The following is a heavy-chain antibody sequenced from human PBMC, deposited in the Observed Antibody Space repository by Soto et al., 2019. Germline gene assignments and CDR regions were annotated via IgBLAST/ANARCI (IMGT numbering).Heavy chain of an antibody. Sequence: QVQLQESGPGLVKPSETLSLTCTVSGGSISSYYWSWIRQPPGKGLEWIGYIYYSGSTNYNPSLKRRVTISVDTSKNQFSLKLSSVTAADTAVYYCARAIVVVPAANNWFDPWGQGTLVTVSS. CDR2: IYYSGST. V-gene: IGHV4-59*01. CDR3: ARAIVVVPAANNWFDP. J-gene: IGHJ5*02. D-gene: IGHD2-2*01. CDR1: GGSISSYY.